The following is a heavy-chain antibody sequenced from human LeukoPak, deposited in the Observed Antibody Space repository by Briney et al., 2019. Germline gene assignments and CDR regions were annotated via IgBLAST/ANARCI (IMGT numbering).Heavy chain of an antibody. Sequence: GRSLRLSCAASGFTFSSYGMHWVRQAPGKGLEWVAVIWYDGGNKYYADSVKGRFTISRDNSKNTLYLQMNSLRAEDTAVYYCARSRYCSSTSCSYFDYWGQGTLVTVSS. V-gene: IGHV3-33*01. CDR3: ARSRYCSSTSCSYFDY. CDR1: GFTFSSYG. D-gene: IGHD2-2*01. J-gene: IGHJ4*02. CDR2: IWYDGGNK.